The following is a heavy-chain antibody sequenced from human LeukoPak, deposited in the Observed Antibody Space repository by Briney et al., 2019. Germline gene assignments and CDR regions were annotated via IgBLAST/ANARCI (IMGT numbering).Heavy chain of an antibody. CDR2: INPSGGST. CDR1: GYTFTSYY. Sequence: ASVKVSCKASGYTFTSYYMHWVRQAPGQGLEWMGIINPSGGSTSYAQKFQGRVTMTRDTSTSTVYMELSSLRSEDTAVYYCASSGLVYYYDSSDAFDIWGQGTMVTVSS. CDR3: ASSGLVYYYDSSDAFDI. D-gene: IGHD3-22*01. V-gene: IGHV1-46*01. J-gene: IGHJ3*02.